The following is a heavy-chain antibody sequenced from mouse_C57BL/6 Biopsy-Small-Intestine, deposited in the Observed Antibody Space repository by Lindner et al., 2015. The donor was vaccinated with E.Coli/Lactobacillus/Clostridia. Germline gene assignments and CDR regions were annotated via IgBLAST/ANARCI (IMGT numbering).Heavy chain of an antibody. D-gene: IGHD1-1*01. CDR1: GYVFSNFR. CDR3: ASYNGTSHYAMDY. Sequence: VQLQESGAELVRPGASVKISCKASGYVFSNFRMNWVKQRPGKGLEWIGQIYPGDSDTNYNGKFKGKATLTADKLSSTAYMQLSSLTSDDSAVYFCASYNGTSHYAMDYWGQGTSVTVSS. J-gene: IGHJ4*01. CDR2: IYPGDSDT. V-gene: IGHV1-80*01.